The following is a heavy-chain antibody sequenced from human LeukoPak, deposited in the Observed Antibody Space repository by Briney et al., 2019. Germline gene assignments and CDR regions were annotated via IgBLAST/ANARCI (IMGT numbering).Heavy chain of an antibody. V-gene: IGHV4-39*01. D-gene: IGHD3-22*01. Sequence: PSETLSLTCTVSGGSISSSIYYWGWIRQPPGKGLEWIGSIYYSVSTYYNPSLKSRVTISVDTSKNQFSLKLSSVTAADTAVYYCARPYYYDSSGYYLSAFDIWGQGTMVTVSS. J-gene: IGHJ3*02. CDR1: GGSISSSIYY. CDR3: ARPYYYDSSGYYLSAFDI. CDR2: IYYSVST.